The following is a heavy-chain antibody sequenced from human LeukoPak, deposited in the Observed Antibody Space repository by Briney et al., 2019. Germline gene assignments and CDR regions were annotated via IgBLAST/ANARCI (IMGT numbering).Heavy chain of an antibody. CDR3: ARGPGSSTLSSYFDY. CDR2: IYPGDSDT. J-gene: IGHJ4*02. V-gene: IGHV5-51*01. CDR1: GYSFTSYW. D-gene: IGHD6-6*01. Sequence: GESLQISCKGSGYSFTSYWIGWVRPMPGKGLGWMGIIYPGDSDTRYSPSFQGQVTISADKSISTAYLQWSSLKASDTAMYYCARGPGSSTLSSYFDYWGQGTLVTVSS.